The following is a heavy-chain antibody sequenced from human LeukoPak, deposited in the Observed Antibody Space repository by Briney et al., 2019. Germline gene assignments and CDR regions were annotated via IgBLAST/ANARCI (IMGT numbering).Heavy chain of an antibody. CDR3: ARVITMVRGVIRFDY. J-gene: IGHJ4*02. V-gene: IGHV4-34*01. CDR1: GGSFSGYY. D-gene: IGHD3-10*01. Sequence: SETLSLTCAAYGGSFSGYYWSWIRQPPGKGLEWIGEINHSGSTNYNPSLKSRVTISVDTSKNQFSLKLSSVTAADTAVYYCARVITMVRGVIRFDYWGQGTLVTVSS. CDR2: INHSGST.